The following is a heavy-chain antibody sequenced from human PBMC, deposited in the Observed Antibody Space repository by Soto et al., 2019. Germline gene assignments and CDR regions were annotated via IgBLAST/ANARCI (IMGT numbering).Heavy chain of an antibody. CDR3: ARILGNYYYGMDV. V-gene: IGHV4-31*03. J-gene: IGHJ6*02. D-gene: IGHD2-15*01. CDR2: IYYSGST. CDR1: GGSISSGGYY. Sequence: LSLTCTVSGGSISSGGYYWSWIRQHPGKGLEWIGYIYYSGSTYYNPSLKSRVTISVDTSKNQFSLKLSSVTAADTAVYYCARILGNYYYGMDVWGQGTTVTVSS.